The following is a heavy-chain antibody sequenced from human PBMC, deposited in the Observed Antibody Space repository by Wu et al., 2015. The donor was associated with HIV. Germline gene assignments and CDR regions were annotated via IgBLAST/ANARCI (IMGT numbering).Heavy chain of an antibody. CDR1: GGTFSSSG. V-gene: IGHV1-69*12. CDR3: AAYHDYSNPSALDS. J-gene: IGHJ5*01. D-gene: IGHD3-16*01. Sequence: QVQLVQSGAEVKKPGSSVKVSCKASGGTFSSSGISWVRQAPGQGLEWMGGTIPIFGTPNYAPKFQGRVTITADESTSTAYMDLSSLISEDTAVYYCAAYHDYSNPSALDSWGQGTLVTVSS. CDR2: TIPIFGTP.